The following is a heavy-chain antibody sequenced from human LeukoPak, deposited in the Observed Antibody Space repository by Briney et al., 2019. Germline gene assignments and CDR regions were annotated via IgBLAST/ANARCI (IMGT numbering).Heavy chain of an antibody. CDR3: ARVKYNWNDIFENWFDP. CDR1: GYTFTNYA. J-gene: IGHJ5*02. D-gene: IGHD1-1*01. CDR2: MNYNSGNT. Sequence: ASVKVSCKASGYTFTNYAISWVRQATGQGLEWMGWMNYNSGNTGYAQKFQGRVIMTRNISISTAYMELSSLRSEDSAVYYCARVKYNWNDIFENWFDPWGQGTLVTVSS. V-gene: IGHV1-8*02.